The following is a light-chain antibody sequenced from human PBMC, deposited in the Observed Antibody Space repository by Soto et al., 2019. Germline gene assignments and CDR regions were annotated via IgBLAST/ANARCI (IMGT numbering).Light chain of an antibody. Sequence: EIVLTQSPATLSLSPGERATLSCRASQSVSSNLAWYQPKPGQAPRLLIYDASNRATGIPARFSGSGSGTDFTLPISSLEPEDFAVYYCQPRSNWPITFGGGNKVELK. CDR1: QSVSSN. CDR2: DAS. CDR3: QPRSNWPIT. J-gene: IGKJ4*01. V-gene: IGKV3-11*01.